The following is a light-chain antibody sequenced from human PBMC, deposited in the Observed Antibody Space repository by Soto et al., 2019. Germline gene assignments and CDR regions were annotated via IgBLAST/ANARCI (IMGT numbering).Light chain of an antibody. CDR3: SSYTSSSLSV. Sequence: QSALTQPASVSGSPGQSITISCTGTSSDVGGYNYVSWYQQHPGKAPKLMIYDVSNRPSGVSNRFSGSKSGNTASLTISGLQAEDEADYYCSSYTSSSLSVFGTGTTVTVL. V-gene: IGLV2-14*01. CDR1: SSDVGGYNY. CDR2: DVS. J-gene: IGLJ1*01.